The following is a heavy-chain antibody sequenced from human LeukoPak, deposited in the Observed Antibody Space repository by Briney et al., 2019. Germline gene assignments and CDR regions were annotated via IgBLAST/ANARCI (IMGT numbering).Heavy chain of an antibody. J-gene: IGHJ6*03. CDR1: GFTFSSYA. Sequence: PGGSLRLSCAASGFTFSSYAMHWVRQAPGKGLEWVAVISYDGSNKYYADSVKGRFTISRDNSKNTLYLQMNSLRAEDTAVYYCAREGYSSGWYPNYYYYYMDVWGKGTTVTVSS. V-gene: IGHV3-30*04. CDR3: AREGYSSGWYPNYYYYYMDV. CDR2: ISYDGSNK. D-gene: IGHD6-19*01.